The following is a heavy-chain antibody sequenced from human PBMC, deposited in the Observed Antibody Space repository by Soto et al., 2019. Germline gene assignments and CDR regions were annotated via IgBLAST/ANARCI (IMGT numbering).Heavy chain of an antibody. V-gene: IGHV3-30-3*01. D-gene: IGHD3-9*01. Sequence: GGSLRLSCAASGFTFSSYAMHWVRQAPGKGLEWVAVISYDGSNKYYADSVKGRFTISRDNSKNTLYLQMNSLRAEDTAVYYCARGAHFYDILTGNDYWGQGTLVTVSS. CDR1: GFTFSSYA. J-gene: IGHJ4*02. CDR3: ARGAHFYDILTGNDY. CDR2: ISYDGSNK.